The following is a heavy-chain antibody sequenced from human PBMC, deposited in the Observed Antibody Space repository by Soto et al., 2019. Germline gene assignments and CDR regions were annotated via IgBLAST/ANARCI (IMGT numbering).Heavy chain of an antibody. D-gene: IGHD6-13*01. Sequence: SETLSLTCTVSGGSISSYYWSWIRQPPGKGLEWIGYIYYSGSTNYNPSLKSRVTISVDTSKNQFSLELSSVTAADTAVYYCARVGAAAGFGYWGQGTLVTSPQ. CDR3: ARVGAAAGFGY. CDR1: GGSISSYY. V-gene: IGHV4-59*01. CDR2: IYYSGST. J-gene: IGHJ4*02.